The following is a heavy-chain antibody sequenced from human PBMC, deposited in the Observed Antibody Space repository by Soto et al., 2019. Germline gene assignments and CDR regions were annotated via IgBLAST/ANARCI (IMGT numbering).Heavy chain of an antibody. CDR1: GFTFSSYA. CDR3: AKMGISTTSSFDN. J-gene: IGHJ4*02. Sequence: GGSLRLSCSVSGFTFSSYAMGWVRQAPGKGLEWVSVISSRGGSVYYADSVKGRFTVSRVNSLNVLFLHMNKLRVEDTAVYYSAKMGISTTSSFDNWGQGILVTVSS. D-gene: IGHD1-26*01. V-gene: IGHV3-23*01. CDR2: ISSRGGSV.